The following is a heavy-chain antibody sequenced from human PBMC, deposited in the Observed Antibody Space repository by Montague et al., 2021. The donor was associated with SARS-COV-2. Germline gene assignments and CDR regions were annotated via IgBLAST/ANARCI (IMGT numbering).Heavy chain of an antibody. CDR3: ARDTRIQLWFDRDYYYGMDV. Sequence: CAISGDSVSSNSAAWNWIRQSPSRGLEWLGRTYYRSKWYNDYAVSVKSRITINPYTSKNQFSLQLNSVTPEDTAVYYCARDTRIQLWFDRDYYYGMDVWGQGTTVTVSS. CDR2: TYYRSKWYN. CDR1: GDSVSSNSAA. J-gene: IGHJ6*02. D-gene: IGHD5-18*01. V-gene: IGHV6-1*01.